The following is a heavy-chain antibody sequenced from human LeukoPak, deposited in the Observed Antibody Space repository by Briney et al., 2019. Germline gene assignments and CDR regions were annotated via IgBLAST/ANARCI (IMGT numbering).Heavy chain of an antibody. CDR2: RYYSGST. Sequence: SETLSPTCTVSGGSISSSSYYWSWIRQSPGKGLQWIGSRYYSGSTYYTPSLKSRITISVDMSKNQFSLRLSSVNAADTAVYYCARDAPNYYDSSGHYYGAFDIWGQGTMVTVSS. V-gene: IGHV4-39*07. D-gene: IGHD3-22*01. CDR1: GGSISSSSYY. J-gene: IGHJ3*02. CDR3: ARDAPNYYDSSGHYYGAFDI.